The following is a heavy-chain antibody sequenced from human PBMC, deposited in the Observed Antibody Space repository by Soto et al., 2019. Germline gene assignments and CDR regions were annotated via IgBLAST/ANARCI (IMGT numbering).Heavy chain of an antibody. D-gene: IGHD2-2*01. V-gene: IGHV2-5*02. Sequence: QITLKESGPTLVKPTQTLTLTCTFSGFSLSTSGVGVCRIRQPRGKAPEWLALIYWDDDKRYSPSLKIRLTITKDTSKNLVVLTMPNMDPVDTATYYCAHLGYQLLLNGVDVWGQGTTVTVSS. CDR2: IYWDDDK. J-gene: IGHJ6*02. CDR3: AHLGYQLLLNGVDV. CDR1: GFSLSTSGVG.